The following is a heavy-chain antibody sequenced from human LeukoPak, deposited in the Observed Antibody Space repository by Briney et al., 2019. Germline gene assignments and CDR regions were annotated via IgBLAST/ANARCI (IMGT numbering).Heavy chain of an antibody. CDR1: GYSFTSNW. V-gene: IGHV5-51*01. Sequence: GESLKISCKGSGYSFTSNWIGWVRQMSGKGLEWMGIIYPGDSDTRYSPSFQGQVTISADKSISTAYLQWSSLKASDTAMYYCARIDYGDYGYWYFDLWGRGTLVTVSS. CDR2: IYPGDSDT. CDR3: ARIDYGDYGYWYFDL. J-gene: IGHJ2*01. D-gene: IGHD4-17*01.